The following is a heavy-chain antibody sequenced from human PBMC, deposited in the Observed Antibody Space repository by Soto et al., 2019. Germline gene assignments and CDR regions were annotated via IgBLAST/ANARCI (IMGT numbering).Heavy chain of an antibody. CDR2: IWYDGSNK. CDR3: ARGQVGGCSFDY. J-gene: IGHJ4*02. Sequence: QVKLVESGGGVVQPGRSLRLSCAASGFTFSSYGMHWVRQAPGKGLEWVAVIWYDGSNKYYADSVKGRFNISRDNAKNTLYLQMKSRRAEDTAVYYCARGQVGGCSFDYCGQGTLVTVAA. V-gene: IGHV3-33*01. CDR1: GFTFSSYG. D-gene: IGHD6-19*01.